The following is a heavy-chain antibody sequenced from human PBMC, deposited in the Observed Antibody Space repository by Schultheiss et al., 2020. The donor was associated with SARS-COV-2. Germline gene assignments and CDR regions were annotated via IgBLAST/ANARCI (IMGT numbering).Heavy chain of an antibody. CDR2: IYYSGST. V-gene: IGHV4-30-4*01. CDR1: GGSISSGDYY. J-gene: IGHJ5*02. CDR3: ARGRIYGDYELWFDP. D-gene: IGHD4-17*01. Sequence: SETLSLTCTVSGGSISSGDYYWSWIRQPPGKGLEWIGYIYYSGSTYYNPSLKSRVTISVDTSKNQFSLKLSSVTAEDTAVYYCARGRIYGDYELWFDPWGQGTLVTVSS.